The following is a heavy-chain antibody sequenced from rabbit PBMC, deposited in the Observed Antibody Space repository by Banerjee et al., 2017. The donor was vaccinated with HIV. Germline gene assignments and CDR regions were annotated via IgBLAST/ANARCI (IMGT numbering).Heavy chain of an antibody. J-gene: IGHJ4*01. Sequence: EESGGDLVKPGASLTLTCTASGFSFSSNAMCWVRQAPGKRPEWIACIYNGDGSTYYASWVNGRFSISRSTSLNTVTLQMTSLTAADTATYFCTRDDYSSGWGVNLWGPGTLVTV. CDR2: IYNGDGST. CDR1: GFSFSSNA. CDR3: TRDDYSSGWGVNL. D-gene: IGHD4-1*01. V-gene: IGHV1S47*01.